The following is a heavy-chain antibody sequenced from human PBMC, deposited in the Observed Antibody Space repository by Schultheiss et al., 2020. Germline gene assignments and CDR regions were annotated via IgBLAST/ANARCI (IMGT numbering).Heavy chain of an antibody. CDR3: ARLVTRGYQLHGLDV. D-gene: IGHD2-2*01. CDR1: GFTFSSYG. CDR2: ITSSGTTI. Sequence: GGSLRLSCAASGFTFSSYGMHWVRQAPGKGLEWIAHITSSGTTIYYADSVKGRFTISRDNAKRSLYLQMNSLRAEDTATYYCARLVTRGYQLHGLDVWGQGTTVTVSS. J-gene: IGHJ6*02. V-gene: IGHV3-48*04.